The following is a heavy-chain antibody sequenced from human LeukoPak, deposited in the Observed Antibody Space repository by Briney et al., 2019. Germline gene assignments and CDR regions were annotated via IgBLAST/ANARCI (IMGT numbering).Heavy chain of an antibody. CDR2: IYYSGST. D-gene: IGHD6-13*01. CDR3: ARPQQQRVPGDAFDI. V-gene: IGHV4-39*01. CDR1: GGSISSSSYY. Sequence: PSETLSLTCTVSGGSISSSSYYWGWIRQPPGKGLEWIGRIYYSGSTYYNPSLKSRVTISVDTSKNQFSLKLSSVTAAATAWYYCARPQQQRVPGDAFDIWGQGTRVTVSS. J-gene: IGHJ3*02.